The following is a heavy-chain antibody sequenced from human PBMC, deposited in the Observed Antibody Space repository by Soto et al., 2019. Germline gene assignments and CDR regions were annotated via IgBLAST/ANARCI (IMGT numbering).Heavy chain of an antibody. J-gene: IGHJ6*03. CDR1: GGSFSGYY. CDR3: ARIAATRNYYYYMDV. Sequence: SSETLSLTCAVYGGSFSGYYWSWIRQPPGKGLEWIGEINHSGSTNYNPSLKSRVTISVDTSKNQFSLKLSSVTAADTAVYYCARIAATRNYYYYMDVWGKGTTVTVSS. CDR2: INHSGST. V-gene: IGHV4-34*01. D-gene: IGHD6-13*01.